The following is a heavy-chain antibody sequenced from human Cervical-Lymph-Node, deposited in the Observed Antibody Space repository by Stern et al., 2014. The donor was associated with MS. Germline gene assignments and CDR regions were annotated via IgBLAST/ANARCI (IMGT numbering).Heavy chain of an antibody. V-gene: IGHV4-59*08. J-gene: IGHJ3*02. CDR3: ARWGGSTDAFDI. D-gene: IGHD3-16*01. Sequence: VQLLESGPGLVKPSETLSLTCTVSSGSISSYYWSWIRQPPGKGLECIGYIYYSGTTNYNPSLKRRVTISVDTSKNQFSLRLTSVTAADTAVYYCARWGGSTDAFDIWGQGTMATVSS. CDR1: SGSISSYY. CDR2: IYYSGTT.